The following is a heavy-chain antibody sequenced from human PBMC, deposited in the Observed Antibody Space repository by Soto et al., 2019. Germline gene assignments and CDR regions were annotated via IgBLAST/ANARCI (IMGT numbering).Heavy chain of an antibody. CDR3: ARDRWHPTAVTDDADFDY. CDR1: GYTFTSYA. V-gene: IGHV1-3*01. Sequence: ASVKVSCKASGYTFTSYAMHWVRQAPGQRLEWMGWINAGNGNTKYSQKFQGRVTITRDTSTTTVYMELRTLRSDDTAVYYCARDRWHPTAVTDDADFDYWGQGTLVTVSS. J-gene: IGHJ4*02. D-gene: IGHD1-1*01. CDR2: INAGNGNT.